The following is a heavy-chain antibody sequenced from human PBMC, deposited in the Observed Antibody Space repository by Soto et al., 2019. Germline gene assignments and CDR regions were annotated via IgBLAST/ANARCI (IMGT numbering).Heavy chain of an antibody. CDR1: GFTFSTYA. Sequence: LRLSCAASGFTFSTYAMSWVRQAPGKGLEWVSAISASSAETYYADSLRGRFTISRDNSINTLYLHMSSLRTEDTAVYYCAHPRGYGVFDAYDFWGQGALVTVSS. CDR3: AHPRGYGVFDAYDF. V-gene: IGHV3-23*01. J-gene: IGHJ3*01. D-gene: IGHD4-17*01. CDR2: ISASSAET.